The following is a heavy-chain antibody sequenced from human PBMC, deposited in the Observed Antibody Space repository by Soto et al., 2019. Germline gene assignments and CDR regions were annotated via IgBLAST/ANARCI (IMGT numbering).Heavy chain of an antibody. J-gene: IGHJ6*02. CDR3: ARELGGWSRKHRLSDGMDV. D-gene: IGHD3-16*01. CDR2: IGTAGDT. CDR1: GFTFSSYD. Sequence: PGGSLRLSCAASGFTFSSYDMHWVRQATGKGLEWVSAIGTAGDTYYPGSVKGRFTISRENAKNSLYLQMNSLRAGDTAVYYCARELGGWSRKHRLSDGMDVWGQGTTVTVSS. V-gene: IGHV3-13*01.